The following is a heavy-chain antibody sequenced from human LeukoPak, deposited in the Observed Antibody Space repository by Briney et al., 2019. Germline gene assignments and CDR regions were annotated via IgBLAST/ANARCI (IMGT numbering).Heavy chain of an antibody. J-gene: IGHJ6*02. V-gene: IGHV3-23*01. CDR2: ISGSGGST. D-gene: IGHD2-2*01. CDR3: AKGFYRVPAAKPWYYYSMYV. CDR1: GFTFSSYA. Sequence: SGGSLRLSCAASGFTFSSYAMRWVRDAPGKGVEWGSAISGSGGSTYYADSVKGRFTISRDNSNDTLYLQMNSLRAEDTAVYYCAKGFYRVPAAKPWYYYSMYVWGQGTTVTVSS.